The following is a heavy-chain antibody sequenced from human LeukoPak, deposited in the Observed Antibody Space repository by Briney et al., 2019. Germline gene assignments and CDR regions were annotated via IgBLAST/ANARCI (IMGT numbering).Heavy chain of an antibody. CDR3: SRGLDSRKLGY. Sequence: SQTLSLTCTVSGASFSSGDQYWMWIRQSPGKGLEWIGSIHPSGTLYNNPSLESRVTMSMDTSKNQFSLNLNSVTAADTAVYFCSRGLDSRKLGYWGQGTLVTVSS. D-gene: IGHD3-22*01. V-gene: IGHV4-31*03. CDR2: IHPSGTL. CDR1: GASFSSGDQY. J-gene: IGHJ4*02.